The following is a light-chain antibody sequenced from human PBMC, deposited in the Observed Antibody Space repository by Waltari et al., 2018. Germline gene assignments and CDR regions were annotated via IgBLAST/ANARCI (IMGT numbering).Light chain of an antibody. CDR3: ASETSTTTLYV. J-gene: IGLJ1*01. Sequence: HSALTQPASVSGSPGQSITIPCTGTSSDIGFYTFVSWYQQHPGKAPKVMIYQVSNRPSGVSNRFSGSKSGNTASLTISGLQPEDEADYYCASETSTTTLYVFGSGTKVTVL. CDR1: SSDIGFYTF. V-gene: IGLV2-14*03. CDR2: QVS.